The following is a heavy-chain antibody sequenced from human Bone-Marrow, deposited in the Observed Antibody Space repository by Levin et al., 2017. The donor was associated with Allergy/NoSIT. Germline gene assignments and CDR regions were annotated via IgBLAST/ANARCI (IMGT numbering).Heavy chain of an antibody. V-gene: IGHV4-59*08. CDR2: ISYSGNT. Sequence: QSQTLSLTCSVSGGSISSSYWSWIRQPPGKGLEWIGFISYSGNTNYSPSLKSRVTISVDTSKNQFYLRLSSVTAADTAVYFCARAGSGSYSDAFDIWGQGTMVTVSS. CDR1: GGSISSSY. D-gene: IGHD3-10*01. CDR3: ARAGSGSYSDAFDI. J-gene: IGHJ3*02.